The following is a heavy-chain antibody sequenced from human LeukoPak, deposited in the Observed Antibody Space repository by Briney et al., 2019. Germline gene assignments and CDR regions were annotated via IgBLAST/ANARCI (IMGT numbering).Heavy chain of an antibody. Sequence: GGSLRLSCAASGFTFSSYSMNWVRQAPGKGLEWVSSISSSSSYIYYADSVKGRFTISRDNAKNSLYLQMNSLRAEDTAVYYCARDPNMVRGVSHRVLNWFDPWGQGTLVTVSS. CDR1: GFTFSSYS. CDR3: ARDPNMVRGVSHRVLNWFDP. J-gene: IGHJ5*02. V-gene: IGHV3-21*01. CDR2: ISSSSSYI. D-gene: IGHD3-10*01.